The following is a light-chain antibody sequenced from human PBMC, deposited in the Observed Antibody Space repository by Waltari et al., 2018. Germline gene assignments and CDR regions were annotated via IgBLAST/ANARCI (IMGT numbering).Light chain of an antibody. V-gene: IGLV1-44*01. J-gene: IGLJ1*01. CDR2: RNS. Sequence: QSGLTQSPSVSGTPGQRVTISCSGSTHNLGSNNVNWYQQFPGTAPKLLIYRNSARPSGVPDRFSGSKSGTSASLAISGLQSEDEAEYYCSAWDDSVHVFGTGTRVTVL. CDR1: THNLGSNN. CDR3: SAWDDSVHV.